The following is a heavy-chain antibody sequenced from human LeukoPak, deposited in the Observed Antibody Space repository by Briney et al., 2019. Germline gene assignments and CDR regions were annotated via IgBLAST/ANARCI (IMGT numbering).Heavy chain of an antibody. CDR2: INSDGSRT. CDR3: GRSSYPYYFDY. Sequence: LAGGSLRLSCAASGFTFSSYWMHWVRQAPGKGLVWVSRINSDGSRTSYADSVKGRFTISRDNAKNTLYLQMNSLRAEDTAVYYCGRSSYPYYFDYWGQGTLVTVSS. V-gene: IGHV3-74*01. D-gene: IGHD6-13*01. J-gene: IGHJ4*02. CDR1: GFTFSSYW.